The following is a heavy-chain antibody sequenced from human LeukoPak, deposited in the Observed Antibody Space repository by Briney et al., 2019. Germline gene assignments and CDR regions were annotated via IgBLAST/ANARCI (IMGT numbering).Heavy chain of an antibody. CDR3: AKTLLVVPAAAAPYFDY. Sequence: SETLSLTCTVSGGPISSSSYYWGWIRQSPGKGLEWIATIYYSGSTYYNPSLKSRVTISIDTSKNQFSLKLNSVTAADTAVYYCAKTLLVVPAAAAPYFDYWGQRTLVTVSS. D-gene: IGHD2-2*01. CDR2: IYYSGST. J-gene: IGHJ4*02. CDR1: GGPISSSSYY. V-gene: IGHV4-39*01.